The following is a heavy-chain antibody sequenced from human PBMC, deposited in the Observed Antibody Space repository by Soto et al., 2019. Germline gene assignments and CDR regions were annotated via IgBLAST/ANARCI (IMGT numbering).Heavy chain of an antibody. J-gene: IGHJ4*02. CDR2: ISGSGDRT. D-gene: IGHD3-16*02. CDR3: AKASTYEYVWGSFRYYFDH. Sequence: GGSLRLSCEASGFTFSTYAMSWVRQAPGRGLEWVSGISGSGDRTHYADSVKGRFSISRDNSQNTLHLQMNSLRAEDTAVYYCAKASTYEYVWGSFRYYFDHWGQGALVTVSS. CDR1: GFTFSTYA. V-gene: IGHV3-23*01.